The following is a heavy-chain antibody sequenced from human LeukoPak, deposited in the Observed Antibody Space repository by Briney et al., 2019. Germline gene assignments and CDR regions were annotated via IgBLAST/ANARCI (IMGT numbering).Heavy chain of an antibody. CDR1: GGSISSYY. D-gene: IGHD3-16*01. J-gene: IGHJ5*02. Sequence: SETVSLTCTVSGGSISSYYWSWTRQPPGMGLDWIGYIYYSGSTNCNPSLKIRVTISVDTSKNQFSLKLTSVTAADTAVYYCARVRFGYGGFDPWGRGTLDPVSS. V-gene: IGHV4-59*01. CDR2: IYYSGST. CDR3: ARVRFGYGGFDP.